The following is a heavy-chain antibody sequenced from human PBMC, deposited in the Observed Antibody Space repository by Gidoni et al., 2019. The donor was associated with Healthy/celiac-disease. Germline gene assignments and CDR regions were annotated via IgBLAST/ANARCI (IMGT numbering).Heavy chain of an antibody. CDR2: IWYDGSNK. D-gene: IGHD6-19*01. CDR1: GAPFSSYG. Sequence: QVQLVESGGGVVQPGRSLRPSCAASGAPFSSYGMHWVRQAPGKALGWVAVIWYDGSNKYYADSVEGRFTISGDNSKNTLYLQMNSLRAEDSAVYCCARCRGPEQWHYDMDVWGQGTTVTVSS. V-gene: IGHV3-33*01. J-gene: IGHJ6*02. CDR3: ARCRGPEQWHYDMDV.